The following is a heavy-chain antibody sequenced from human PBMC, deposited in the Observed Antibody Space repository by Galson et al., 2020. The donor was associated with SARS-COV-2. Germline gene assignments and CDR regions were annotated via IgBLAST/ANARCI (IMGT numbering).Heavy chain of an antibody. Sequence: SETLSLTCTVSGGSISSGGYYWSWIRQHPGKGLEWIGYIYYSGSTYYNPSLKSRVTISVDTSKNQFSLKLSSVTAADTAVYYCAREYGDYPYFDYWGQGTLVTVSS. CDR1: GGSISSGGYY. J-gene: IGHJ4*02. CDR3: AREYGDYPYFDY. CDR2: IYYSGST. V-gene: IGHV4-31*03. D-gene: IGHD4-17*01.